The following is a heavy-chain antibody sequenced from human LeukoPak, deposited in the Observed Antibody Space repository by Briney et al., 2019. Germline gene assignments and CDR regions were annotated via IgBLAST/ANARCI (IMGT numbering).Heavy chain of an antibody. Sequence: ASVKVSCKASGYTFNSYGISWVRQAPGQGLEWMGWISAYNGNTKSAQKFQGRVTMTTDTSTSTAYMELRSLRSDDTAVYYCARVWYSGYSDYWGQGTLVTVPS. J-gene: IGHJ4*02. CDR1: GYTFNSYG. D-gene: IGHD2-15*01. CDR2: ISAYNGNT. V-gene: IGHV1-18*01. CDR3: ARVWYSGYSDY.